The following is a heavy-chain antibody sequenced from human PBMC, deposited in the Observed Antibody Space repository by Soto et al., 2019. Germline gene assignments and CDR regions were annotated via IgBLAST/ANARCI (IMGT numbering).Heavy chain of an antibody. CDR2: IYWDDDT. Sequence: QITLKESGPTVVKPTQTLTLTCTFSGFSLNNDGVGVGWIRQPPGKAPEWLALIYWDDDTRYSPSLRSRLTITKASSKNQVVLTMTNMDPVDTATYFCEHSSLHYKKWFDPWGQGTLVTVSS. V-gene: IGHV2-5*02. D-gene: IGHD1-20*01. CDR1: GFSLNNDGVG. CDR3: EHSSLHYKKWFDP. J-gene: IGHJ5*02.